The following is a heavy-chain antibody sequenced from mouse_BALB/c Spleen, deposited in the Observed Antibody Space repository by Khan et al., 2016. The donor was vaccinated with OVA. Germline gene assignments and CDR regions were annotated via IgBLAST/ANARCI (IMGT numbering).Heavy chain of an antibody. J-gene: IGHJ3*01. CDR3: ANHGRSSAWFTY. D-gene: IGHD1-1*01. CDR2: INPSTGYT. V-gene: IGHV1-7*01. CDR1: GYTFTSYW. Sequence: VQLQESGAELAKPGASVKMSCKASGYTFTSYWMHWVKQRPGQGLEWIGYINPSTGYTEYNQKFKDKATLTADKSSSTAYMQLSSLTSEDSAVYSCANHGRSSAWFTYWGQGTLVTVSA.